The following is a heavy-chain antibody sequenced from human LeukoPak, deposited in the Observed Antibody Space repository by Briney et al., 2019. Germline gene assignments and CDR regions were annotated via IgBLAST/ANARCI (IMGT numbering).Heavy chain of an antibody. CDR1: RGTFSSYA. CDR2: IIPIFGTA. Sequence: VNVSCQASRGTFSSYAISWVRQAPGQGLEWMGGIIPIFGTANYAQKLQGRVTITADESTSTAYMELSSLRSEDTAVYYCAKDRYSGLNSIDYWGQGTRVTVSS. CDR3: AKDRYSGLNSIDY. J-gene: IGHJ4*02. V-gene: IGHV1-69*01. D-gene: IGHD6-13*01.